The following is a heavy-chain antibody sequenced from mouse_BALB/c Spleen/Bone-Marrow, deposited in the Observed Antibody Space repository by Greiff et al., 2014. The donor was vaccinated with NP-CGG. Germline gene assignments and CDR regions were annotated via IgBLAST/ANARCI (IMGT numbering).Heavy chain of an antibody. Sequence: QVQLQQPGAELVRPGTSVKVSCKASGYAFTNHLIEWVKQRPGQGLEWIGVINPGSGGTNYNEKFKGKATLTADKSSSTAYMQLSSLTSDDSAVYFCARGDYRSYYFDYWGQGTTLTVSS. D-gene: IGHD2-14*01. V-gene: IGHV1-54*01. CDR1: GYAFTNHL. J-gene: IGHJ2*01. CDR3: ARGDYRSYYFDY. CDR2: INPGSGGT.